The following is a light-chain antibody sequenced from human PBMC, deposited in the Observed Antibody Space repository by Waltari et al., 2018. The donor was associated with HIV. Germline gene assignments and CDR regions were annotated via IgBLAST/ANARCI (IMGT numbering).Light chain of an antibody. CDR3: CSYAGNYTLV. V-gene: IGLV2-11*01. CDR1: SSDVGGYNS. Sequence: QSALTPPRSVSGSPGQSVTISCTRTSSDVGGYNSGHWYQQHPSKAPKFMIYDVSKRPSGVPDRFSGSKSGNTASLTISGLQAEDEADYYCCSYAGNYTLVFGGGTKLTVL. J-gene: IGLJ3*02. CDR2: DVS.